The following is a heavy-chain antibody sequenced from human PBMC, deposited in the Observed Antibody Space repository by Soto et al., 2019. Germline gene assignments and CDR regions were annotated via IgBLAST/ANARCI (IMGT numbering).Heavy chain of an antibody. J-gene: IGHJ4*02. CDR1: GGTFSNYA. V-gene: IGHV1-69*13. D-gene: IGHD6-13*01. Sequence: AASVKVSCKASGGTFSNYAISWVRQAPGQGLEWMGGIIPIFGTTNYAQRFQGRVTITADESTSTAYMELSSLRSEDTAVYYCARVSSSWYKDYFDYWGQGTLVTVSS. CDR3: ARVSSSWYKDYFDY. CDR2: IIPIFGTT.